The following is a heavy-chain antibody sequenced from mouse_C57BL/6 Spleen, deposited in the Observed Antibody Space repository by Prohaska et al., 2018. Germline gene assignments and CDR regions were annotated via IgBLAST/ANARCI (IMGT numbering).Heavy chain of an antibody. V-gene: IGHV5-17*01. Sequence: EVQLVESGGGLVKPGGSLKLSCAASGFTFSDYGMNWVRQAPEKGLEWVAYIRSVSSTIYYADTVKGRFTISRDNAKNTLFLQMTSLRSEDTAMYYCATGSWFAYWGQGTLVTVSA. CDR1: GFTFSDYG. CDR2: IRSVSSTI. J-gene: IGHJ3*01. CDR3: ATGSWFAY. D-gene: IGHD2-2*01.